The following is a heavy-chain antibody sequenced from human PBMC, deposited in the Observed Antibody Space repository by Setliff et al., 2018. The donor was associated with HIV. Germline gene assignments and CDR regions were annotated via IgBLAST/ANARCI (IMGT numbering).Heavy chain of an antibody. Sequence: GGSLRLSCAASGFTVSSNFMTWVRQAPGKGLEWVSVINNSGTTKYADSVKGRFTISRDNSKNTVFLQMNSLRADDTAVYYCARATQLRSGVVDPAAKYFYYYMDVWGKGTTVTVSS. CDR3: ARATQLRSGVVDPAAKYFYYYMDV. V-gene: IGHV3-53*01. CDR1: GFTVSSNF. J-gene: IGHJ6*03. CDR2: INNSGTT. D-gene: IGHD2-2*01.